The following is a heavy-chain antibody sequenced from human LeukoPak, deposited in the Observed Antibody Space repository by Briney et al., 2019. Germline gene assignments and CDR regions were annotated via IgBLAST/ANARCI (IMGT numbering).Heavy chain of an antibody. D-gene: IGHD3-9*01. CDR2: ISGSGGST. Sequence: GGSLRLSCAASGFTFSSYAMSWVRQAPGKGLEWVSAISGSGGSTYYADSVKGRFTISRDNSKNTLYLQMNSLRAEDTAVYYCARGDYNLLTDYYHYMDVWGKGTTVTISS. CDR1: GFTFSSYA. V-gene: IGHV3-23*01. J-gene: IGHJ6*03. CDR3: ARGDYNLLTDYYHYMDV.